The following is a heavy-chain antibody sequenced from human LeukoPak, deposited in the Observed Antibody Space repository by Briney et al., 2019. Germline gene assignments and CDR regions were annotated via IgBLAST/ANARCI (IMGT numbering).Heavy chain of an antibody. J-gene: IGHJ4*02. CDR1: GFTFDDHG. CDR3: ASRARGTYYYDSSGYYYFDY. V-gene: IGHV3-66*01. CDR2: IYSGGST. D-gene: IGHD3-22*01. Sequence: GGSLRLSCAASGFTFDDHGMSWVRQAPGKGLEWVSVIYSGGSTYYADSVKGRFTISRDNSKNTLYLQMNSLRAEDTAVYYCASRARGTYYYDSSGYYYFDYWGQGTLVTVSS.